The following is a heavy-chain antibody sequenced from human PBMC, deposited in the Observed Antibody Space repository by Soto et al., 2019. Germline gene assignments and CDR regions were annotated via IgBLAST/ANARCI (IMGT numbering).Heavy chain of an antibody. J-gene: IGHJ4*02. CDR2: ISGSGGST. D-gene: IGHD5-18*01. CDR3: VKGEGRSHSYGLFDY. V-gene: IGHV3-23*01. CDR1: GFTFSNYA. Sequence: VQLLESGGGLVQPGGSLRLSCAASGFTFSNYAMNWVRQAPGKGLEWISAISGSGGSTYYADSVKGRFTISRDNSKNTLYLQVNSLRAEDTAVYYCVKGEGRSHSYGLFDYWGQGSLVTVSS.